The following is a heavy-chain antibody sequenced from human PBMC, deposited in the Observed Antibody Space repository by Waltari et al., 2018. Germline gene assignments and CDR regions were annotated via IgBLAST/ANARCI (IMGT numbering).Heavy chain of an antibody. CDR1: GYTFTSNG. V-gene: IGHV1-18*01. CDR2: ISGYNGKT. J-gene: IGHJ3*02. Sequence: QAQLVQSGAEVKKPGASVKVSCKASGYTFTSNGISWVRQAPGQGPEWMGWISGYNGKTHYAQKLQCRVTMTTDTSTSAAYMELSSLRSDDSAVYYCVRDEQQLRPAFDIWGQGTKLTVSS. D-gene: IGHD6-13*01. CDR3: VRDEQQLRPAFDI.